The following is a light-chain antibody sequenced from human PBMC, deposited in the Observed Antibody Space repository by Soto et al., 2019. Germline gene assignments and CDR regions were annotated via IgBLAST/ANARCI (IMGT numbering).Light chain of an antibody. V-gene: IGKV3-20*01. CDR2: AAS. CDR1: QSVSSNL. J-gene: IGKJ1*01. CDR3: HQYGSSPGE. Sequence: EIVLTQSPGTLSLSPGERATLSCRATQSVSSNLLAWYQQKPGQAPRLLIYAASSRATGIPDRFSGSGSGTDFPLTISRLEPEDFALYYCHQYGSSPGEFGQGTK.